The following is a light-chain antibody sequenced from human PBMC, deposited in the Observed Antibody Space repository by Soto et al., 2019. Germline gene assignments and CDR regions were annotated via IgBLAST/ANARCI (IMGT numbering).Light chain of an antibody. CDR1: QSISSW. CDR3: QQYNSHSGT. CDR2: KAS. J-gene: IGKJ1*01. V-gene: IGKV1-5*03. Sequence: IQMTQSPSTLSASVGDRVTITCRASQSISSWLAWYQQKPGKVPKVLIYKASSLESGVPSRFSGSGSGTEFTLTISSLQPDDFATYYCQQYNSHSGTFGQGTKVEIK.